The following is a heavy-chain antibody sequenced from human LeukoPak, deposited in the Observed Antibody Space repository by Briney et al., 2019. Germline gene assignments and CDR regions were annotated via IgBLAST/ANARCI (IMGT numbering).Heavy chain of an antibody. D-gene: IGHD1-14*01. CDR3: ARGVEPLAANTLAY. J-gene: IGHJ4*02. CDR2: LYSDGNT. CDR1: GFTVITND. V-gene: IGHV3-53*01. Sequence: GGSLRLSCAASGFTVITNDMTWVRQAPGKALEWVSVLYSDGNTKYADSVQGRLTISRDNSKNTLYLEMNSLSPDDMAVYYCARGVEPLAANTLAYWGQGTLVTVSS.